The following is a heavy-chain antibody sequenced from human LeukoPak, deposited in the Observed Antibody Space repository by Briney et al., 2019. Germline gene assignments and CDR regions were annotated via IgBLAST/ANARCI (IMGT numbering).Heavy chain of an antibody. D-gene: IGHD4-17*01. J-gene: IGHJ6*03. CDR3: VKGAVYGDHGYYFYYMDV. Sequence: GGSLRLSCAASGFTFINYALSWVRQVPGKGPEWVSCVSGTGHYKHYADSVKGRFTISRDNSKNTLYLQMNSLRAEDTAIYYCVKGAVYGDHGYYFYYMDVWGKGTTVTVSS. CDR1: GFTFINYA. CDR2: VSGTGHYK. V-gene: IGHV3-23*01.